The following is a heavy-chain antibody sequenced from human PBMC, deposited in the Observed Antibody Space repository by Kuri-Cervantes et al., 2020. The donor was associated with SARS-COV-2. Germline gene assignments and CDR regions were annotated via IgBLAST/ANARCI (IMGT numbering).Heavy chain of an antibody. CDR3: ARGLEGYCSSTSCLRRGGNYYYYMDV. D-gene: IGHD2-2*01. CDR1: GGSFSGYY. CDR2: INHSVST. J-gene: IGHJ6*03. Sequence: GSLRLSCAVYGGSFSGYYWSWIRQPPGKGLEWIGEINHSVSTNYNPSLKSRVTISVDTSKNQFSLKLSSVTAADTAVYYCARGLEGYCSSTSCLRRGGNYYYYMDVWGKGTTVTVSS. V-gene: IGHV4-34*01.